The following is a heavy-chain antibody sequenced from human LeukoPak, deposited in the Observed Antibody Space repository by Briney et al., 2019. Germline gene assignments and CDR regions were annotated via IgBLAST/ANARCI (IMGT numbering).Heavy chain of an antibody. Sequence: ASVKVSCKASGYTFTSYGISWVRQAPGQGLEWMGWISAYNGNTNYAQKLQGRVTMTTDTSTSTAYMELRSLRSDDTAVYYCARDLRIAAAGYNYYYYGMDVWGQGTTVTVSS. CDR3: ARDLRIAAAGYNYYYYGMDV. J-gene: IGHJ6*02. D-gene: IGHD6-13*01. CDR1: GYTFTSYG. V-gene: IGHV1-18*01. CDR2: ISAYNGNT.